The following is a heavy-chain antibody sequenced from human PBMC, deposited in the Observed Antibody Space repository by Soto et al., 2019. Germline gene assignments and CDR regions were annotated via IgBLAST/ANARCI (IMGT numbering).Heavy chain of an antibody. J-gene: IGHJ4*02. D-gene: IGHD3-10*01. Sequence: QVQLVQSGAEVKKPGSSVKVSCKASGGTFSSYAISWVRQAPGQGLEWMGGIIPIFGTANYAQKFQGRVTITADESMSTAYMELSSLRSEDTAVYYCARDGSGGSGSLYDLDYWGQGTLVTVSS. CDR2: IIPIFGTA. CDR1: GGTFSSYA. V-gene: IGHV1-69*01. CDR3: ARDGSGGSGSLYDLDY.